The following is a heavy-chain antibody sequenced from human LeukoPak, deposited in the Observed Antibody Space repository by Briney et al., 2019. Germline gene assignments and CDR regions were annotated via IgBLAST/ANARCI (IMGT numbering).Heavy chain of an antibody. D-gene: IGHD6-13*01. CDR3: AKDLSSSWALDY. CDR1: GFTFSSNG. CDR2: ISYDGSNK. J-gene: IGHJ4*02. V-gene: IGHV3-30*18. Sequence: GGSLRLSCGASGFTFSSNGMHWVRQAPGKGLEWVAVISYDGSNKHYADAVKGRFAISRDDSKNTLSLQMNSLRTEDTAVYYCAKDLSSSWALDYGGQGTLVTVSS.